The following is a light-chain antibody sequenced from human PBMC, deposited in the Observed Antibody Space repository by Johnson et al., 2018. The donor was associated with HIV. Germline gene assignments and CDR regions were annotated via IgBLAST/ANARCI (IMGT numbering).Light chain of an antibody. J-gene: IGLJ1*01. V-gene: IGLV1-51*01. CDR3: GTWWGV. CDR1: ISNIGNSY. CDR2: DNN. Sequence: QSVLTQPPSVSAAPGQKVTISCSGSISNIGNSYLSWYQQLPGTAHQLLIYDNNKRPSGIPDRFSGSKSGTSAPLGITGVQTGDEADYYCGTWWGVFGTGTKVTVL.